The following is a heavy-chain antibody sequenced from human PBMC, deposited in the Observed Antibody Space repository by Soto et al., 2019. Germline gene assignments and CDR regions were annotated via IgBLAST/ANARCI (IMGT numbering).Heavy chain of an antibody. D-gene: IGHD3-10*01. J-gene: IGHJ4*02. CDR1: GYSFTGHY. V-gene: IGHV1-2*02. Sequence: ASVKVSCNASGYSFTGHYIHWVRQAPGLGLEWVGWISPSSGGANYARKFQGRVTLTRDTSITTVYMDLSRLRSDDTAVYFCARGRYDPFNYGLYYLDSWGQGTQVTVSS. CDR3: ARGRYDPFNYGLYYLDS. CDR2: ISPSSGGA.